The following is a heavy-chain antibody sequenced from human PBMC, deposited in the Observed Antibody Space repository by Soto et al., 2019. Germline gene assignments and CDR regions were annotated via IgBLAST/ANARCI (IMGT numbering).Heavy chain of an antibody. D-gene: IGHD2-2*03. Sequence: EVQVLESGGGLVQPGGSLRLSCAATGFTFSDFAMSWVRQAPGKGLEWVSRIYGGGNGPHYADSVKGRVTLSRDNSKNTVYLQMNSLRAEDPAVYYYAKMEGMDPWAYSFDYWGQGTLVTVSS. CDR2: IYGGGNGP. V-gene: IGHV3-23*01. CDR1: GFTFSDFA. CDR3: AKMEGMDPWAYSFDY. J-gene: IGHJ4*02.